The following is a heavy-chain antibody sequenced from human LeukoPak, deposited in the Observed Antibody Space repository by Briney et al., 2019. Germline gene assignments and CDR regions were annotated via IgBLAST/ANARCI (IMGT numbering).Heavy chain of an antibody. Sequence: GGSLRLSCAASDFNFITYAMSWVRQAPGKGLEWVSTISGGGDVTYYADSVKGRFTISRDTSKNTLYLQMNSLRVEDAAIYYCARDSSMLRGPLVIYYFDFWGQGTLVTVSS. CDR2: ISGGGDVT. V-gene: IGHV3-23*01. CDR3: ARDSSMLRGPLVIYYFDF. D-gene: IGHD3-10*01. CDR1: DFNFITYA. J-gene: IGHJ4*02.